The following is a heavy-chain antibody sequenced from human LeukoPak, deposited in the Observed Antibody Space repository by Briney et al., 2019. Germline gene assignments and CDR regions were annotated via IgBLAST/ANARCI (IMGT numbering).Heavy chain of an antibody. V-gene: IGHV4-38-2*02. D-gene: IGHD3-10*01. CDR1: GYSISSGYY. CDR2: IYHSGST. CDR3: ARDGMVRGAEGVT. Sequence: PSETLSLTCTVSGYSISSGYYWGWIRQPPGKGLEWIGSIYHSGSTYYNPSLKSRVTISVDTSKNQFSLKLSSVTAADTAVYYCARDGMVRGAEGVTWGQGTLVTVSS. J-gene: IGHJ5*02.